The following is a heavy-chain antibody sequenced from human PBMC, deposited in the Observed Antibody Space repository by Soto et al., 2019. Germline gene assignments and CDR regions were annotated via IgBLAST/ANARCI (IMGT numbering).Heavy chain of an antibody. CDR2: ISGMSAYI. V-gene: IGHV3-21*01. CDR3: ARGAWPSYFDY. Sequence: GGSLRLSCATSGFTFSNYGVNWVRQAPGKGLEWVSSISGMSAYIYYADSVRGRFTISRDNAENSLYLQMNSLRAEDTAVYYCARGAWPSYFDYWGQGTLVTVSS. J-gene: IGHJ4*02. CDR1: GFTFSNYG.